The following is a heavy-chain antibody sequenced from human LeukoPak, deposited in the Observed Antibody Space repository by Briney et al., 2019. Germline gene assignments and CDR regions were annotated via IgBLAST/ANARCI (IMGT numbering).Heavy chain of an antibody. J-gene: IGHJ4*02. CDR3: ARPTAMVTAYIDY. CDR2: ISYDGSNK. Sequence: GRSLRLSCAASGFTFSSYAMHWVRQAPGKRLEWVAVISYDGSNKYYADSVKGRFTISRDNSKNTLYLQMNSLRAEDTAVYYCARPTAMVTAYIDYWGQGTLVTVSS. D-gene: IGHD5-18*01. V-gene: IGHV3-30-3*01. CDR1: GFTFSSYA.